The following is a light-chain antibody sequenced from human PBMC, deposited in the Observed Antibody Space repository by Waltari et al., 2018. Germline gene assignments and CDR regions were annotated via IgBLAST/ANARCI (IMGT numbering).Light chain of an antibody. Sequence: DIQMTQSPSTLSASVGDRVIIPCRASQRISNWLAWYQQKPGKATKHLIYKASTLESGVPSRFSGSGSATDFTLTISSLHPDEFATYYCQQYNSYSLLTFGGGTKIEIK. CDR2: KAS. V-gene: IGKV1-5*03. CDR3: QQYNSYSLLT. CDR1: QRISNW. J-gene: IGKJ4*01.